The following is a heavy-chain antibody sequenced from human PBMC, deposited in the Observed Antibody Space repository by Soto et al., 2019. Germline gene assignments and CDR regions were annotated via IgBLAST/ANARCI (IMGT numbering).Heavy chain of an antibody. D-gene: IGHD3-9*01. Sequence: QVQLQESGPGLVKPSQTLSITCTVSGGSISSGGYYWSWIRQHPGKGLEWIGYIYYSGSTYYNPSLNSRVTSSVDTPKNQFSLKLSSVTAADSAVYYCARMVVLAAELLYLDWLSHGYAFDIWGQGTMVTVSS. J-gene: IGHJ3*02. CDR3: ARMVVLAAELLYLDWLSHGYAFDI. CDR2: IYYSGST. V-gene: IGHV4-31*03. CDR1: GGSISSGGYY.